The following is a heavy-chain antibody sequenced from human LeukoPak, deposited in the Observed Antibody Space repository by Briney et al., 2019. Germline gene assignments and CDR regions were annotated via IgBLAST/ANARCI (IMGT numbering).Heavy chain of an antibody. V-gene: IGHV5-51*01. Sequence: GESLKISCKGSGYGFSSQWIGWVRQMPGKGLEWMGIIYPDDSDTKYSPSFQGQVTISADKSISTAYLQWSSLKASDTAMYYCARRQYYDRPKYPPKPYYFDYWGQGTLVTVSS. CDR3: ARRQYYDRPKYPPKPYYFDY. J-gene: IGHJ4*02. CDR1: GYGFSSQW. D-gene: IGHD3-22*01. CDR2: IYPDDSDT.